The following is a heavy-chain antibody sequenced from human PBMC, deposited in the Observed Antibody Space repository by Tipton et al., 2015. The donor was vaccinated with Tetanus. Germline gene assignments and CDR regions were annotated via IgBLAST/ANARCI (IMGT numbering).Heavy chain of an antibody. CDR1: GGSISSSSYY. CDR3: ARDKLGYGLDY. V-gene: IGHV4-39*02. J-gene: IGHJ4*02. Sequence: LSLTCTVSGGSISSSSYYWGWIRQPPGKGLEWIGSIYYSGSTYYNPSLKSRVTISVDTSKNQFSLKLSSVTAADTAVYYCARDKLGYGLDYWGQGTLVTVSS. D-gene: IGHD5-18*01. CDR2: IYYSGST.